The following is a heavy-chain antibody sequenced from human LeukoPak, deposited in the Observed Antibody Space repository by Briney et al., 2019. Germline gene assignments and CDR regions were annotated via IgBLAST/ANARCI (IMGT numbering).Heavy chain of an antibody. J-gene: IGHJ5*02. CDR1: GFTFSCYG. Sequence: GGSLRLSCAASGFTFSCYGMHWVRQAPGKGLEWVAVIWYDGSNKYYADSVKGRFTISRDNSKNTLYLQMNSLRAEDTAVYYCAREAAAGTRWFDPWGQGTLVTVSS. D-gene: IGHD6-13*01. V-gene: IGHV3-33*01. CDR3: AREAAAGTRWFDP. CDR2: IWYDGSNK.